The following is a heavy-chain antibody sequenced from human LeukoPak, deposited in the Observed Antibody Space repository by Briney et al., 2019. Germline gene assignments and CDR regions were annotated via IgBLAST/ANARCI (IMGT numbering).Heavy chain of an antibody. Sequence: GASVKVSRKASGYTFRAYYLHWVRQAPGQGLEWMGWITPNNGGTNYAQKFQGRVTMTRDTSINTAYMEISSLRSDDTAVYYCARDGTLGLLWFGELHHYFDYWGQGTLVTVSS. J-gene: IGHJ4*02. D-gene: IGHD3-10*01. CDR1: GYTFRAYY. V-gene: IGHV1-2*02. CDR3: ARDGTLGLLWFGELHHYFDY. CDR2: ITPNNGGT.